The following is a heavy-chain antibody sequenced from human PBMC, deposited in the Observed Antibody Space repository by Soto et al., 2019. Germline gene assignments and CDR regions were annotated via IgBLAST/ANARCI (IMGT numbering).Heavy chain of an antibody. CDR2: INSDGSST. CDR1: GFTFSSYW. V-gene: IGHV3-74*01. D-gene: IGHD3-10*01. Sequence: EVQLVESGGGLVRPGGSLRLSCAASGFTFSSYWMHWVRQAPGKGLVWVSRINSDGSSTSYADSVKGRFTISRDNAKNTLYLQMNSLRAEDTAVYYCARYFGDGNYFDYWGQGTLVTVSS. CDR3: ARYFGDGNYFDY. J-gene: IGHJ4*02.